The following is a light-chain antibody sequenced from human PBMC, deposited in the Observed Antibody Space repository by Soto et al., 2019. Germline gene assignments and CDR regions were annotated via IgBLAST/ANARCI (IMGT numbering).Light chain of an antibody. Sequence: QSALTQPASVSGSPGQSITISCTGTSSDVGGYNYVSWYQQHPGKVPKLMIYEVTNRPSGVSNRFSGSKSGNTASLTISGLQAEDEADYYCSSYTRGITLVFGGGTKVTVL. V-gene: IGLV2-14*01. CDR1: SSDVGGYNY. J-gene: IGLJ3*02. CDR2: EVT. CDR3: SSYTRGITLV.